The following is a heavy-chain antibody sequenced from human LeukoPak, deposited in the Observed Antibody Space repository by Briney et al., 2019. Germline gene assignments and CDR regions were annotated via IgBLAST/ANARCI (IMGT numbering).Heavy chain of an antibody. D-gene: IGHD6-13*01. CDR1: GFTFSSYS. V-gene: IGHV3-21*01. CDR3: GLIAAAYNWFDP. J-gene: IGHJ5*02. Sequence: PGGSLRLSCAASGFTFSSYSMNWVRQAPGKGLEWVSSISSSSSYIYYADSVKGRFTISRDNAKNSLYLQMNSLRAEDTAVYYCGLIAAAYNWFDPWGQGTLLTVSS. CDR2: ISSSSSYI.